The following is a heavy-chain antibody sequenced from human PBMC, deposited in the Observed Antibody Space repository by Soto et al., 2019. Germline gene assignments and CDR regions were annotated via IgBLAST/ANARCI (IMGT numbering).Heavy chain of an antibody. CDR1: GYTFTDYY. CDR2: INPNSGGT. J-gene: IGHJ6*02. D-gene: IGHD6-13*01. CDR3: AKDSWQQQASYGMDV. Sequence: QVQLVQSGAEVKKPGAPVKVSCKASGYTFTDYYIHWVRQAPGQGLEWMGWINPNSGGTLYAQKFQGRVTMTRDTSISTAYMELIRLRSDDTAVYHCAKDSWQQQASYGMDVWGQGTTVTVSS. V-gene: IGHV1-2*02.